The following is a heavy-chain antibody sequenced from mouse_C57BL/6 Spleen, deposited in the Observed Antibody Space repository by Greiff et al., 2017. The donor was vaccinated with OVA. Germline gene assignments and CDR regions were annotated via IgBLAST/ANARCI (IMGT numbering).Heavy chain of an antibody. CDR1: GFTFNTYA. CDR2: IRSKSSNYAT. J-gene: IGHJ4*01. Sequence: EVQLVESGGGLVQPKGSLKLSCAASGFTFNTYAMHWVRQAPGKGSEWVARIRSKSSNYATYYADSVKDRFTISRDDSQSMLYLQMNNLKTEDTAMDYCVRDQHYYGSSYEYAMDYWGQGTSVTVSS. CDR3: VRDQHYYGSSYEYAMDY. V-gene: IGHV10-3*01. D-gene: IGHD1-1*01.